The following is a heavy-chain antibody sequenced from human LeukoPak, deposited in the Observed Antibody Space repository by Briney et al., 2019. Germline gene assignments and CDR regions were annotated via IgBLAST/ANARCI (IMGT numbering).Heavy chain of an antibody. CDR3: ARWILSSSWYSEGFDY. Sequence: ASVKVSCKASGYTFTSYAMHWVRQAPGQRLEWMGWINAGNGNTKYSQKFQGRVTITRDTSASTAYMELSSLRSEDTAVYYCARWILSSSWYSEGFDYWGQGTLVTVSS. J-gene: IGHJ4*02. V-gene: IGHV1-3*01. CDR2: INAGNGNT. CDR1: GYTFTSYA. D-gene: IGHD6-13*01.